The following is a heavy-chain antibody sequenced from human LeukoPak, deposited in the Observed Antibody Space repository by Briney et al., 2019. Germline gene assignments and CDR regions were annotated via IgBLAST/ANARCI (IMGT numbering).Heavy chain of an antibody. V-gene: IGHV1-3*01. Sequence: EASVKVSCKASGYTFTSYAMHWVRQAPGQRLEWMGWINAGNGNTKYSQKFQGRVTITRDTSASTAYMELSSLRPEDTAVYYCARDRRVYDFWSGLKGGFDYWGQGTLVTVSS. D-gene: IGHD3-3*01. CDR3: ARDRRVYDFWSGLKGGFDY. CDR1: GYTFTSYA. J-gene: IGHJ4*02. CDR2: INAGNGNT.